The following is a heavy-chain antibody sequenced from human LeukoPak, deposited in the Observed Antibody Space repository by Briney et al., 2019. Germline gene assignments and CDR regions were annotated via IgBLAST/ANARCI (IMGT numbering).Heavy chain of an antibody. Sequence: GASVKVSCKASGYTFTSYDINWVRQATGQGLEWMGWMNPNSGNTGYAQKFQGRVTMTRHSFISTAYMELSSLRSEDTAVYYCARGLASSGYYSSWFDPWGQGTLVTVSS. J-gene: IGHJ5*02. V-gene: IGHV1-8*01. CDR2: MNPNSGNT. D-gene: IGHD3-22*01. CDR1: GYTFTSYD. CDR3: ARGLASSGYYSSWFDP.